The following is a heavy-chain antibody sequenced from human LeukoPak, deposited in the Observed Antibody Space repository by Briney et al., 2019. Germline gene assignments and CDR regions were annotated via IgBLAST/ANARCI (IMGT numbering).Heavy chain of an antibody. V-gene: IGHV4-59*12. Sequence: SETLSLTCTVSGGSISSYYWSWIRQPPGKGLEWIGYIYYSGSTNYNPSLKSRVTISVDTSKNQFFLKLSSVTAADTAVYFCARDLSGSLYFDYWGQGVLVTVSS. CDR2: IYYSGST. D-gene: IGHD3-10*01. CDR1: GGSISSYY. J-gene: IGHJ4*02. CDR3: ARDLSGSLYFDY.